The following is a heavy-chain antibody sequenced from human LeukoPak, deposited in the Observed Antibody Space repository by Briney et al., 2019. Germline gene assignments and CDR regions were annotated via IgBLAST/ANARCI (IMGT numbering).Heavy chain of an antibody. CDR3: ARDGYSTPDV. J-gene: IGHJ6*02. CDR1: GGSFSDYY. Sequence: SETLSLTCAVYGGSFSDYYWSWIRQPPGKGLEWIGEINHGGSTNYNPSLKSRVTLSVDTSKNQFSLKLTSVTAADTAVYYCARDGYSTPDVWGQGTTVTVSS. V-gene: IGHV4-34*01. CDR2: INHGGST. D-gene: IGHD6-13*01.